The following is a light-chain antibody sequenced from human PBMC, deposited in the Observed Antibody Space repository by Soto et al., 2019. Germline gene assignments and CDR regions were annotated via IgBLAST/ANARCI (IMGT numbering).Light chain of an antibody. CDR2: DVS. J-gene: IGLJ3*02. Sequence: QSALTQPRSVSGSPGQSVTISCTGTSSDVGGYDYVSWYQQHPGKAPKLMIYDVSRRPSGVPDRFSGSKSGNTASLTVSGLRADDEADYYCCSYVVNYNWVFGGGTKLTVL. CDR3: CSYVVNYNWV. CDR1: SSDVGGYDY. V-gene: IGLV2-11*01.